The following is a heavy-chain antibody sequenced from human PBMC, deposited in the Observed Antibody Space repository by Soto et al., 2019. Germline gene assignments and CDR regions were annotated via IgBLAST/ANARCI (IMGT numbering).Heavy chain of an antibody. D-gene: IGHD6-19*01. V-gene: IGHV4-39*01. CDR1: GGSISTVSYY. J-gene: IGHJ3*02. CDR3: ARQPVSARRLGAFEI. Sequence: QLQLQESGPGLAKPSETLSLTCSVSGGSISTVSYYWGWIRQPPGKGLEWIGSIYYSGSSYYKPSLRSRVSISVDTSKNQFSLKVSPVTAADTARYYCARQPVSARRLGAFEIWGQGTMVIVSA. CDR2: IYYSGSS.